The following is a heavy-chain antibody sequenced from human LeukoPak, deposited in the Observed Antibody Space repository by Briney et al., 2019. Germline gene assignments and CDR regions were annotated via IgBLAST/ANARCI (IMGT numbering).Heavy chain of an antibody. CDR3: ARHAIVVVIAISPDAFDI. CDR2: IYYSGTT. CDR1: GGSISSSSYY. V-gene: IGHV4-39*01. J-gene: IGHJ3*02. Sequence: SETLSLTCTVSGGSISSSSYYWGWIRQPPGKGLEWIGSIYYSGTTYYNPSLKSRVTISVDTSKNQFSLKLSSVTAADTAVYYCARHAIVVVIAISPDAFDIWGQGTMVTVSS. D-gene: IGHD2-21*01.